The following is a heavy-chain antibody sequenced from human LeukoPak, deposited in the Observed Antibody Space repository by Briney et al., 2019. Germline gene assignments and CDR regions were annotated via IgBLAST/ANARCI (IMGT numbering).Heavy chain of an antibody. D-gene: IGHD6-6*01. Sequence: PGGSLRLSCAASGFTFSSYSMNWVRQAPGKGLEWVSSISSSSSYIYYADSVKGRFTISRDNAKNSLYLQMNSLRAEDTAVYYCARDRDSSSSGPGYWGQGTLVTVSS. CDR3: ARDRDSSSSGPGY. J-gene: IGHJ4*02. CDR1: GFTFSSYS. V-gene: IGHV3-21*01. CDR2: ISSSSSYI.